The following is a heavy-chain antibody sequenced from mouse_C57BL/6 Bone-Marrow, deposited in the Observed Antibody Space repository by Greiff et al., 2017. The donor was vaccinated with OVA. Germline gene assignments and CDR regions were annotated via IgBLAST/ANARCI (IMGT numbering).Heavy chain of an antibody. J-gene: IGHJ1*03. D-gene: IGHD2-3*01. CDR2: IWSGGST. CDR1: GFSLTSYG. Sequence: VKLVESGPGLVQPSQSLSITCTVSGFSLTSYGVHWVRQSPGKGLEWLGVIWSGGSTDYNAAFISRLSISKDNSKSQVFFKMNSLQADDTAIYYCARKGWLLYWYFDVWGTGTTVTVSS. V-gene: IGHV2-2*01. CDR3: ARKGWLLYWYFDV.